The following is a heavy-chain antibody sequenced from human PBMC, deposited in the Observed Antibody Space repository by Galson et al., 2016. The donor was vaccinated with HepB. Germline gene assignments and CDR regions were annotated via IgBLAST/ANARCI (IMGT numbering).Heavy chain of an antibody. V-gene: IGHV1-46*01. CDR1: GYTFTSYQ. CDR3: AIEGGYYSFYYYGMDV. Sequence: SVKVSCKASGYTFTSYQMHWVRQAPGQGLEWMGIINPNADSTTYAQKFQGRVTMTRDTSTSTVYMELSSLRSEDTAVYYCAIEGGYYSFYYYGMDVWGQGTTVTVSS. CDR2: INPNADST. J-gene: IGHJ6*02. D-gene: IGHD3-3*01.